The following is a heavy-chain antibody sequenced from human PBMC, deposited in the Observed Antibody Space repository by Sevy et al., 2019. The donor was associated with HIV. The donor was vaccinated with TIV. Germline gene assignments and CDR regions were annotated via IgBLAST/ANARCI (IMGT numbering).Heavy chain of an antibody. D-gene: IGHD3-3*01. CDR1: GFTFSDYY. V-gene: IGHV3-11*01. J-gene: IGHJ6*02. Sequence: GGSLRLSCAASGFTFSDYYMSWIRQAPGKGLEWVSYISSSGSTIYYADSVKGRFTISRDNAKNSLYLQMNSLRAEDTAVYYCVSQHHRYYDFWSGYFSRGDLEDGMDVWGQGTTVTVSS. CDR3: VSQHHRYYDFWSGYFSRGDLEDGMDV. CDR2: ISSSGSTI.